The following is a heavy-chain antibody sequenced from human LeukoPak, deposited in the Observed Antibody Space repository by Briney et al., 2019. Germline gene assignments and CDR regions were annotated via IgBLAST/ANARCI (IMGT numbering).Heavy chain of an antibody. V-gene: IGHV4-59*01. D-gene: IGHD3-22*01. J-gene: IGHJ3*02. Sequence: TSETLSLTCTVSGGSISSYYWSWIRQPPGKGLEWIGYIYYSGSTNYNPSLKSRVTISVDTSKNQFSLKLSSVTAADTAVYYCARDYYDLEAGAFDIWGQGTMVTVSS. CDR3: ARDYYDLEAGAFDI. CDR1: GGSISSYY. CDR2: IYYSGST.